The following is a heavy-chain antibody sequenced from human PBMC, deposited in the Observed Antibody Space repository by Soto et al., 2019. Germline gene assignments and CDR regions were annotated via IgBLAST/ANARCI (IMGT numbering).Heavy chain of an antibody. CDR3: ARGQATTIFGVVINYYGMDV. CDR2: INHSGST. V-gene: IGHV4-34*01. CDR1: GGSFSGYY. Sequence: SETLSLTCAVYGGSFSGYYWSWIRQPPGKGLEWIGEINHSGSTNYNPSLKSRVTISVDTSKNQFSLKLSSVTAADTAVYYCARGQATTIFGVVINYYGMDVWGQGTTVTVSS. J-gene: IGHJ6*02. D-gene: IGHD3-3*01.